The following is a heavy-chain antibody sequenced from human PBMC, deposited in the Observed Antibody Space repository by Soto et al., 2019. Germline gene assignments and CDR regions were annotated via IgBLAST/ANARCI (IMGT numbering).Heavy chain of an antibody. CDR3: ARDAIVLGKAAGPDY. V-gene: IGHV1-18*01. D-gene: IGHD6-13*01. CDR1: GYTFTSYG. Sequence: ASVKVSCKASGYTFTSYGISWVRQAPGQGLEWMGWISAYNGNTNYAQKLQGRVTMTTDTSTSTAYMELRSLRSDNTAVYYCARDAIVLGKAAGPDYWGQGTLVTVSS. J-gene: IGHJ4*02. CDR2: ISAYNGNT.